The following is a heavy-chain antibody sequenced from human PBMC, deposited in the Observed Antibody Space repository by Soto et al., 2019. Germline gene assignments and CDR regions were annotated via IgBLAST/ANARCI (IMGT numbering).Heavy chain of an antibody. J-gene: IGHJ4*02. CDR1: GGSFSGYY. CDR2: INHSGST. Sequence: SETLSLTCAVYGGSFSGYYWSWIRQPPGKGLEWIGEINHSGSTNYNPSLKSRVTISVDTSKNQFSLKLSSVTAADTAVYYCARGLGRSGNYWGQGTLVTVSS. CDR3: ARGLGRSGNY. D-gene: IGHD3-10*01. V-gene: IGHV4-34*01.